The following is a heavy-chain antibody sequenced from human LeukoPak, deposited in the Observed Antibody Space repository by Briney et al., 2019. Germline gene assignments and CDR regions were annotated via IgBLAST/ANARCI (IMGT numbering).Heavy chain of an antibody. V-gene: IGHV1-18*01. D-gene: IGHD6-13*01. Sequence: ASVKVSCKASGYTFTSYGISWVRQAPGQGLEWMGWISAYNGNTNYAQKLQGRVTMTTDTSTSTAYMELRSLRSDDTAVYYCARESGYSSSWYLAEYFQHWGQGTLVTVSS. J-gene: IGHJ1*01. CDR1: GYTFTSYG. CDR2: ISAYNGNT. CDR3: ARESGYSSSWYLAEYFQH.